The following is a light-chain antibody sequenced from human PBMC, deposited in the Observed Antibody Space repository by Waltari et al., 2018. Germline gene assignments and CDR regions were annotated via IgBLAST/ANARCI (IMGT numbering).Light chain of an antibody. J-gene: IGLJ3*02. CDR3: QTGGHGTWV. V-gene: IGLV4-69*01. CDR1: SGYSSNV. Sequence: LVLTQSPSASASLGASVKLTCTLSSGYSSNVIAWPQQQPGKGPRYLMKVNIDGSHRKGDAIPDRFSASNSGTEYYLTISSLQSEDEADYYCQTGGHGTWVFGGGTKLTVL. CDR2: VNIDGSH.